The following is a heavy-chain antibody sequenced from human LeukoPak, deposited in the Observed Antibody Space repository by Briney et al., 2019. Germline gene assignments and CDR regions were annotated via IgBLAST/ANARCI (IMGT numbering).Heavy chain of an antibody. CDR2: ISSSSSYI. Sequence: GGSPRLSCAASGFTFSSYSMNWVRQAPGKGLEWVSSISSSSSYIYYADSVKGRFTISRDNAKNPLYLQMNSLRAEDTAVYYCARAPIVATTPFDYWGQGTLVTVSS. D-gene: IGHD5-12*01. CDR1: GFTFSSYS. V-gene: IGHV3-21*01. CDR3: ARAPIVATTPFDY. J-gene: IGHJ4*02.